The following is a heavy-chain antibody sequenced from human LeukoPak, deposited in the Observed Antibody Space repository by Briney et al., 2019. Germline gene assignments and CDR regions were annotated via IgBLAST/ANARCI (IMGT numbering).Heavy chain of an antibody. CDR2: INPNSGGT. CDR1: GYTFTGYY. V-gene: IGHV1-2*06. CDR3: ARRVYCSSTSCHALSFDY. Sequence: ASVKASCKASGYTFTGYYMHWVRQAPGQGLEWMGRINPNSGGTNYAQKFQGRVTMTRDTSISTAYMELSRLRSDDTAVYYCARRVYCSSTSCHALSFDYWGQGTLVTVSS. D-gene: IGHD2-2*01. J-gene: IGHJ4*02.